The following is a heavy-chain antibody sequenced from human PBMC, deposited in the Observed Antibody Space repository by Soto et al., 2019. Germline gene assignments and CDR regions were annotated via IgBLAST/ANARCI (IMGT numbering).Heavy chain of an antibody. CDR1: GGSISSYY. CDR3: ARVYSDNAYYGSGKFWFDP. CDR2: IYTSVST. J-gene: IGHJ5*02. D-gene: IGHD3-10*01. V-gene: IGHV4-4*07. Sequence: SETLSLTCTVSGGSISSYYWSWIRQPAGKGLEWIGRIYTSVSTNYNPSLKSRVTVSVDTSKNQFSLKLSSVTAADTAVYYCARVYSDNAYYGSGKFWFDPWGQGTLVTVSS.